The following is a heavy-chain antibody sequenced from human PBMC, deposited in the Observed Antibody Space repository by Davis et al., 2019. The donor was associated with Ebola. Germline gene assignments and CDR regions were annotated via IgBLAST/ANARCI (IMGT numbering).Heavy chain of an antibody. CDR3: AREPIVVVTATYYYYGMDV. CDR1: GYTFTSYY. Sequence: ASVKVSCKASGYTFTSYYMHRVRQAPGQGLEWMGIINPSGGSTSYAQKFQGRVTMTRDTSTSTVYMELSSLRSEDTAVYYCAREPIVVVTATYYYYGMDVWGQGTTVTVSS. D-gene: IGHD2-21*02. V-gene: IGHV1-46*03. J-gene: IGHJ6*02. CDR2: INPSGGST.